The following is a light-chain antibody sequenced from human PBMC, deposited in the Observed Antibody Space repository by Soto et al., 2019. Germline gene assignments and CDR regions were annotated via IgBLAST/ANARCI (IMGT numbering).Light chain of an antibody. V-gene: IGLV2-23*01. J-gene: IGLJ2*01. Sequence: QSVLTQPASVSGSPGQSITVSCTGTNTDVGSYNLVSWYQQHPGKAPKLIIYEGTKRPSVVSNRFSGSKSGNTASLTISGLQTEDEADYYCCSYAGSRTFIFGGGTKVTVL. CDR1: NTDVGSYNL. CDR2: EGT. CDR3: CSYAGSRTFI.